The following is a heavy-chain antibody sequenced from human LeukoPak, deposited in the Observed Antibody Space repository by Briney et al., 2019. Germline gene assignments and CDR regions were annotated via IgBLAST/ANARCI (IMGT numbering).Heavy chain of an antibody. V-gene: IGHV1-2*02. CDR3: ARASDGSSWYIDY. CDR2: INPNSGGT. D-gene: IGHD6-13*01. Sequence: ASVKVSCKASGYTFTGYYMHWVRQAPGQGLEWMGWINPNSGGTNYAQKFQGRVTVTRDTSISTAYMELSRLRSDDTAVYYCARASDGSSWYIDYWGQGTLVTVSS. CDR1: GYTFTGYY. J-gene: IGHJ4*02.